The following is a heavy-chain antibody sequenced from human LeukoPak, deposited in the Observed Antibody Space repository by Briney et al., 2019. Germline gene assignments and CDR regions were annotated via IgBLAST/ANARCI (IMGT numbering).Heavy chain of an antibody. CDR3: ARQVAGIGLYYFDY. V-gene: IGHV4-59*05. J-gene: IGHJ4*02. CDR1: DGSISNYY. Sequence: SETLSLTCTVSDGSISNYYWTWIRQPAGKGLEWIGSIYFSGNTDYNPSLKSRVTISIDTSKNQFSLKLTSVTAADTAVYYCARQVAGIGLYYFDYWGQGTLVTVSS. D-gene: IGHD6-19*01. CDR2: IYFSGNT.